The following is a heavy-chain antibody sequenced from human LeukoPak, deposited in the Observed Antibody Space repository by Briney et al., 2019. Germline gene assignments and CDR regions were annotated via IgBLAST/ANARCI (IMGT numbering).Heavy chain of an antibody. D-gene: IGHD3-16*02. CDR2: ISAYNGNT. V-gene: IGHV1-18*04. Sequence: VASVKVSCKASGYIFTGYYMHWVRQAPGQGLEWMGWISAYNGNTNYAQKLQGRVTMTTDTSTSTAYMELRSLRSDDTAVYYCARALRLGELSSLGYWGQGTLVTVSS. CDR3: ARALRLGELSSLGY. CDR1: GYIFTGYY. J-gene: IGHJ4*02.